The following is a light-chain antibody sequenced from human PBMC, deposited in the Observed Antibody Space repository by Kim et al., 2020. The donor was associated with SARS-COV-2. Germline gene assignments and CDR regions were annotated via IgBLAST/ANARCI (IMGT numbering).Light chain of an antibody. CDR3: HSRVSFAKEYV. V-gene: IGLV3-19*01. J-gene: IGLJ1*01. CDR1: SPRNSY. Sequence: SSELTQDPAVSVALGQTVKITCQGDSPRNSYARWYQQKPGQAPQPVEYEKNDRPAGIPDRFSGSSSGNTASLTITGAQAEDEADYYWHSRVSFAKEYVFG. CDR2: EKN.